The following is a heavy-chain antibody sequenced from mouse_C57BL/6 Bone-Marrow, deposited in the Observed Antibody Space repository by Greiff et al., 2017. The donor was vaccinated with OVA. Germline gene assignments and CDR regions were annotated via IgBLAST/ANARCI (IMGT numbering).Heavy chain of an antibody. V-gene: IGHV5-4*01. CDR1: GFTFSSYA. Sequence: EVQVVESGGGLVKPGGSLKLSCAASGFTFSSYAMSWVRQTPEKRLEWVATISDGGSYTYYPDNVKGRFTISRDNAKNNLYLQMSHLKSEDTAMYYCARGLGYDYDYWGQGTTLTVSS. D-gene: IGHD2-4*01. CDR2: ISDGGSYT. J-gene: IGHJ2*01. CDR3: ARGLGYDYDY.